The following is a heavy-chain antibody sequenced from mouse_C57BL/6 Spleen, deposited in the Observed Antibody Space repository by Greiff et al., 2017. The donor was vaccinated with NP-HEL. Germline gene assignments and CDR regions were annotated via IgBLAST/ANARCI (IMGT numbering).Heavy chain of an antibody. CDR3: ARGYGNFAY. V-gene: IGHV3-6*01. D-gene: IGHD2-1*01. Sequence: VQLKESGPGLVKPSQSLSLTCSVTGYSITSGYYWNWIRQFPGNKLEWMGYISYDGSNNYNPSLKNRISITRDTSKNQFFLKLNSVTTEDTATYYCARGYGNFAYWGQGTLVTVSA. J-gene: IGHJ3*01. CDR2: ISYDGSN. CDR1: GYSITSGYY.